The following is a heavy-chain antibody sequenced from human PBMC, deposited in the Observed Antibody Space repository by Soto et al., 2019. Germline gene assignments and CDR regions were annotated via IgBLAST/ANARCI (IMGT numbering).Heavy chain of an antibody. CDR1: GYSFTSYW. CDR3: AKTFLEWRETPPGSYYYYYSGMDV. V-gene: IGHV5-51*01. CDR2: IYPGDSDT. J-gene: IGHJ6*02. D-gene: IGHD3-3*01. Sequence: PGESLKISCKGSGYSFTSYWIGWVRQMPGKGLEWMGIIYPGDSDTRYSPSFQGQVAISADKSISTAYLQWSSLKASDTAMYYCAKTFLEWRETPPGSYYYYYSGMDVWGQGTTVTVSS.